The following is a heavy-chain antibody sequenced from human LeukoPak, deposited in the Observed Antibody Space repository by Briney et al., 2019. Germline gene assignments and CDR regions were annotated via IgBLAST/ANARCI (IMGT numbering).Heavy chain of an antibody. CDR2: ISGSGGST. CDR3: AKDGRGATMFYYGMDV. CDR1: GFTFSSYA. V-gene: IGHV3-23*01. J-gene: IGHJ6*02. Sequence: GASLRLSCAASGFTFSSYAMSWVRQAPGKGLEWASAISGSGGSTYYADSVKGRFTISRDNSKNTLYLQMNSLRAEDTAVYYCAKDGRGATMFYYGMDVWGQGTTVTVSS. D-gene: IGHD1-26*01.